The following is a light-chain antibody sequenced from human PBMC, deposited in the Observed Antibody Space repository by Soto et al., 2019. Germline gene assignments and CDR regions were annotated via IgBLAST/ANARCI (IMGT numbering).Light chain of an antibody. J-gene: IGLJ2*01. Sequence: QSVLTQPPSASGTPGQTVTISCSGSSSNIGSNTVNWYQQLPGTAPKLLIYSNIQRPSGVPDRFSGSKSGTSASLAISGLQSEDEADYYCAAWDDSLNGLFGGGTKLTVL. V-gene: IGLV1-44*01. CDR1: SSNIGSNT. CDR3: AAWDDSLNGL. CDR2: SNI.